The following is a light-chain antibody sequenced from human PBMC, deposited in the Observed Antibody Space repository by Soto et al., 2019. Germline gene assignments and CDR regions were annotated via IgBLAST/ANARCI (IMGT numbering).Light chain of an antibody. V-gene: IGKV3-20*01. J-gene: IGKJ2*01. Sequence: EIVLTQSPGTLSLSPGERATLSCRASQTVSSSYVAWYQQKPGQAPGLLIYGASSRATGIPDRFSGSGSGTDFTLTISRLEPEDFAVYYCQQYGSSPYTFGQGTKLEIK. CDR1: QTVSSSY. CDR2: GAS. CDR3: QQYGSSPYT.